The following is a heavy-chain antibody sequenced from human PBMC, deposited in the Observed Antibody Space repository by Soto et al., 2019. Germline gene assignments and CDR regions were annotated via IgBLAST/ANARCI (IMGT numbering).Heavy chain of an antibody. D-gene: IGHD5-12*01. CDR3: ARLYTGYEAFDY. CDR1: GGSINSGDYY. Sequence: SETLSLTCSVSGGSINSGDYYWSWIRQSPGKGLEWIGYIYYSGSTYYNPSLKSRSTISIDTSKNQFFLDVDSVTAADTAVYYCARLYTGYEAFDYWGQGTLVTVSS. J-gene: IGHJ4*02. V-gene: IGHV4-30-4*01. CDR2: IYYSGST.